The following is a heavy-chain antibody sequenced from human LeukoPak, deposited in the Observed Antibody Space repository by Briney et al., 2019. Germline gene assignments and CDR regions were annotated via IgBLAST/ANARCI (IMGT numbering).Heavy chain of an antibody. CDR3: AREALTVDHGMDV. Sequence: GGSLRLSCAASGFTFSTYSMNWVRQAPGKGLEWVSSISSGSSYIHYADSVKGRCTISRDNAKNSLYLQMNSLRAEDTAVYYCAREALTVDHGMDVWGQGTTVTVSS. J-gene: IGHJ6*02. CDR2: ISSGSSYI. D-gene: IGHD4-23*01. V-gene: IGHV3-21*01. CDR1: GFTFSTYS.